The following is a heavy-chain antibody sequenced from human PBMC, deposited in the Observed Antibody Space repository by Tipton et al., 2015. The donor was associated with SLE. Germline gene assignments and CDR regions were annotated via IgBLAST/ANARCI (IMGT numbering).Heavy chain of an antibody. CDR3: ARVRGSIAAPAGDY. CDR2: ISSNGGST. CDR1: GFTFSSYA. J-gene: IGHJ4*02. V-gene: IGHV3-64*04. Sequence: SGFTFSSYAMHWVRQAPGKGLEYVSAISSNGGSTYYADSVKGRFTISRDNAKNSLYLQMNSLRAEDTAVYYCARVRGSIAAPAGDYWGQGTLVTVSS. D-gene: IGHD6-13*01.